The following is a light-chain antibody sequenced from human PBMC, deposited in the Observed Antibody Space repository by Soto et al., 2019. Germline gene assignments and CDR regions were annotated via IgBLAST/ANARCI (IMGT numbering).Light chain of an antibody. V-gene: IGKV1-17*01. Sequence: DIQMTQSPSSLSASVGHTVTITCRASQDVRSDLGWYQHKPGKAPKRLIYAASRLQGGVPSRFSGSGSGTEFTLTIGSLQPEDSATYYCEQYYSTPPTFGQGTRVDIK. CDR1: QDVRSD. CDR3: EQYYSTPPT. J-gene: IGKJ1*01. CDR2: AAS.